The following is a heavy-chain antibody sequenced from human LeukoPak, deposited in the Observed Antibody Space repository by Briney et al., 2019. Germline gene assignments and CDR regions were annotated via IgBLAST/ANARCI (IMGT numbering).Heavy chain of an antibody. D-gene: IGHD6-6*01. CDR3: AREYSSSSGRRAFDI. CDR2: IYYSGST. J-gene: IGHJ3*02. Sequence: NPSETLSLTCTVSGGSISGYYWSWIRQPPGKGLEWIGYIYYSGSTNYNPSLKSRLTISIDTSENQFSLKLSSVTAADTAVYYCAREYSSSSGRRAFDIWGQGTIVTVSS. V-gene: IGHV4-59*08. CDR1: GGSISGYY.